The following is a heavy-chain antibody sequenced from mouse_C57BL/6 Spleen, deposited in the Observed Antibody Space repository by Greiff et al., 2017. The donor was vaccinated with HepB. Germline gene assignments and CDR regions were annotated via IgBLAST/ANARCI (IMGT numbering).Heavy chain of an antibody. Sequence: EVQLVESGPELVKPGASVKMSCKASGYTFTDYNMHWVKQSHGKSLEWIGYINPNNGGTSYNQKFKGKATLTVNKSSSTAYMELRSLTSEDSAVYYCARDYGNYESYFDYWGQGTTLTVSS. CDR2: INPNNGGT. CDR1: GYTFTDYN. D-gene: IGHD2-1*01. CDR3: ARDYGNYESYFDY. V-gene: IGHV1-22*01. J-gene: IGHJ2*01.